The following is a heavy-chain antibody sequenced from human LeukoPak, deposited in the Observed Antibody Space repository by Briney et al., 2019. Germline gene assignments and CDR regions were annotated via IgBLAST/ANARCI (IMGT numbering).Heavy chain of an antibody. CDR1: GFTFSSYA. CDR3: SSSVFYSSGWYGGY. V-gene: IGHV3-23*01. Sequence: GGSLRLSCAASGFTFSSYAMSWVRQAPGKGLEWVSLISATGGNTYHADSVKGRFTISRDNSKNTLYLHMNSLRAEDTAIYYCSSSVFYSSGWYGGYWGQGTLVTVSS. D-gene: IGHD6-19*01. CDR2: ISATGGNT. J-gene: IGHJ4*02.